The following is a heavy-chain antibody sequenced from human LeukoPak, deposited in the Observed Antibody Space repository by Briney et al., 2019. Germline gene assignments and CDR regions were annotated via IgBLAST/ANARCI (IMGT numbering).Heavy chain of an antibody. CDR1: GFTFSSYA. J-gene: IGHJ4*02. D-gene: IGHD6-19*01. CDR2: LSDMT. Sequence: GGSLRLSCAASGFTFSSYALSWVRQPPGKGLEWVSTLSDMTYYADSVKGRFTISRDNSKNTLYLQMNDLRADDTAVYSCAKTTTGYSSGRFPGWPVDYWGQGTLVTVSS. V-gene: IGHV3-23*01. CDR3: AKTTTGYSSGRFPGWPVDY.